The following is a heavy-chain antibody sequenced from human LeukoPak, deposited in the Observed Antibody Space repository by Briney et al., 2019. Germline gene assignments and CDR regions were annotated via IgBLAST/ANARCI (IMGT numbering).Heavy chain of an antibody. V-gene: IGHV3-7*03. J-gene: IGHJ5*02. CDR2: IKQDGSEK. Sequence: GGSLRLSCAASGFTFSDYWMSWVRQAPGKGLEWVASIKQDGSEKYYVDSVKGRFTISKDNPKNSLYLQMNSLRAEDTAVYYCERATRGFDPWGQGTLLTVSS. CDR3: ERATRGFDP. CDR1: GFTFSDYW.